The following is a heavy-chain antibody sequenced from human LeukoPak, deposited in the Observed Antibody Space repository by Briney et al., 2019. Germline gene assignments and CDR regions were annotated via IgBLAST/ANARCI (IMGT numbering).Heavy chain of an antibody. CDR1: GYTFTSYY. CDR2: INPSGGST. J-gene: IGHJ4*02. CDR3: ARERGISNWNYDTIPDY. D-gene: IGHD1-7*01. V-gene: IGHV1-46*04. Sequence: ASVKVSCKASGYTFTSYYMHWVRQAPGQGLEWMGIINPSGGSTSYAQKLQGRVTMTRDMSTSTVYMELSSLRSEDTAVYYCARERGISNWNYDTIPDYWGQGTLVTVSS.